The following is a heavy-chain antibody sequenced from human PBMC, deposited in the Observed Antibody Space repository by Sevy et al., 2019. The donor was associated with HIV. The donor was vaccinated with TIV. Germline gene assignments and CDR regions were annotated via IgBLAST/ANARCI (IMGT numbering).Heavy chain of an antibody. CDR2: ISYDGSDK. V-gene: IGHV3-30*03. CDR1: GFNFRIYA. CDR3: ATGRQGATYGY. D-gene: IGHD1-26*01. J-gene: IGHJ4*02. Sequence: GGSLRLSCAASGFNFRIYAMHWVRQAPGKGLEWVAVISYDGSDKFYAESVKGRFTISRDNSKNMVFLQLNSLRGDDTAVYYCATGRQGATYGYWGQGPPVTVSS.